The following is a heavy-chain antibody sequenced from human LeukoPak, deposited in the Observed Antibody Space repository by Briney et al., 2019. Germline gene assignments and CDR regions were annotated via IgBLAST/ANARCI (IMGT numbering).Heavy chain of an antibody. CDR3: ARAGDLGGCSSTSCYTNWFDP. V-gene: IGHV1-46*01. CDR1: GYTFTSYY. CDR2: INPSGGSI. Sequence: ASVKVSCKASGYTFTSYYMHWVRQAPGQGLEWMGIINPSGGSISYAQKFQGRVTMTRDMSTSTVYMELSSLRSEDTAVYYCARAGDLGGCSSTSCYTNWFDPWGQGTLVTVSS. J-gene: IGHJ5*02. D-gene: IGHD2-2*01.